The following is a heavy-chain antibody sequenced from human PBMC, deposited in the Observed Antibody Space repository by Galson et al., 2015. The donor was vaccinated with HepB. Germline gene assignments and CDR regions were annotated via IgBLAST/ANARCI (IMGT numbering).Heavy chain of an antibody. CDR2: ITSSSTYV. CDR3: ARERGIHNPWTGYSTPLGY. J-gene: IGHJ4*02. CDR1: GFTFSYYD. V-gene: IGHV3-21*01. Sequence: SLRLSCAASGFTFSYYDMHWVRQAPGKGLEWVSSITSSSTYVYYADSVKGRFTISRDDAKNSLYVQMNSLRAEDTAVYYCARERGIHNPWTGYSTPLGYWGQGTLVTVSS. D-gene: IGHD3/OR15-3a*01.